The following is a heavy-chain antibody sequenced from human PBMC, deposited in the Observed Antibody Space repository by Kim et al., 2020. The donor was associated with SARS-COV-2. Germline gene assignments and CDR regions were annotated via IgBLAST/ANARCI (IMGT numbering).Heavy chain of an antibody. CDR3: TRADSSSTGMDV. D-gene: IGHD6-6*01. Sequence: GGSLRLSCATSGFTFSDHYMDWVRQAPGKGLEWVGRSRNKANSYTTEFAASVKGRFTISRDDSKNSLYLQMNSLKTEDTAVYYCTRADSSSTGMDVWGQGTTGTVSS. J-gene: IGHJ6*02. V-gene: IGHV3-72*01. CDR1: GFTFSDHY. CDR2: SRNKANSYTT.